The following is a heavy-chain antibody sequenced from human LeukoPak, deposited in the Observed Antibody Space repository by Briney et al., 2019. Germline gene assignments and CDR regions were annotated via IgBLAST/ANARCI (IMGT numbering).Heavy chain of an antibody. CDR2: ISSSGSTI. J-gene: IGHJ6*02. D-gene: IGHD3-3*01. Sequence: PGGSLRPSCAASGFTFSDYYMSWIRQAPGKGLEWVSYISSSGSTIYYADSVKGRFTISRDNAKNSLYLQMNSLRAEDTAVYYCARDSHYDFWSGYSDDYYYGMDVWGQGTTVTVSS. CDR3: ARDSHYDFWSGYSDDYYYGMDV. CDR1: GFTFSDYY. V-gene: IGHV3-11*01.